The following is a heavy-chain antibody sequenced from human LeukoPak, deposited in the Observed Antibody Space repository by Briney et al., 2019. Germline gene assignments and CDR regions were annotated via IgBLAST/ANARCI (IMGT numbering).Heavy chain of an antibody. J-gene: IGHJ4*02. CDR2: IGTAGDT. D-gene: IGHD6-6*01. CDR1: GFTFSSYD. CDR3: ARADTASSSYFDY. V-gene: IGHV3-13*01. Sequence: GGSLRLSCAASGFTFSSYDMHRVRQATGKGLEWVSAIGTAGDTYYPGSVKGRFTISRENAKNSLYLQMNSLRAGDTAVYYCARADTASSSYFDYWGQGTLVTVSS.